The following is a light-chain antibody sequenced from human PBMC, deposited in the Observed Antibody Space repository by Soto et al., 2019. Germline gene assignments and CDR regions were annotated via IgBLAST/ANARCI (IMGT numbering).Light chain of an antibody. CDR2: GAS. CDR1: QSVGSN. J-gene: IGKJ5*01. CDR3: QQYNNWPPLVT. Sequence: EIAMTQSPATLSVSPGERATLSCRASQSVGSNLAWYQQKPGQAPRLLIYGASTRATGIPARFSGSGSETEFTLTISSLQSEDFAVYYCQQYNNWPPLVTFGQGTRLEIK. V-gene: IGKV3-15*01.